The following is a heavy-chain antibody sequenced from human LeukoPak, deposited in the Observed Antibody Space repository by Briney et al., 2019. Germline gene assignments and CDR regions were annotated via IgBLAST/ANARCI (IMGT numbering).Heavy chain of an antibody. CDR3: ARDSQAVGTDFDY. Sequence: GGSLRLSCAASGFTFSNYNMNWVRQAPGKGLEWVSSISSSSSYTTYADSVKGRFTISRDNAKNSLYLQMHSLRAEDTAVYYCARDSQAVGTDFDYWGQGTLVTVSS. V-gene: IGHV3-21*01. CDR2: ISSSSSYT. J-gene: IGHJ4*02. D-gene: IGHD6-13*01. CDR1: GFTFSNYN.